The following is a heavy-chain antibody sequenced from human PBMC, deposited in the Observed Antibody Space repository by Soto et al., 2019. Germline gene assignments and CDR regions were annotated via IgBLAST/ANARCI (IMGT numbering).Heavy chain of an antibody. J-gene: IGHJ4*02. V-gene: IGHV3-30-3*01. Sequence: PGGSLRLSCAASGFTFSSYAMHWVRQAPGKGLEWVAVISYDGSNKYYADSVKGRFTISRDNSKNTLYLQMNSLRAEDTAVYYCATRDYPFEYWGQGTLVTVSS. CDR2: ISYDGSNK. CDR1: GFTFSSYA. D-gene: IGHD4-17*01. CDR3: ATRDYPFEY.